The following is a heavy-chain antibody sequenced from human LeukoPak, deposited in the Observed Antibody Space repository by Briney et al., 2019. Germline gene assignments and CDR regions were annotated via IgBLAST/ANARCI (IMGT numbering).Heavy chain of an antibody. CDR3: AKDGAAGYYDFRSGYYTGIGN. J-gene: IGHJ4*02. D-gene: IGHD3-3*01. V-gene: IGHV3-30*18. CDR1: GFTFSSYG. Sequence: GGSLRLSCAASGFTFSSYGMHWVRQAPGKGLEWVAVISYDGSNKYYADSVKGRFTISRDNSKNTLYLQMNSLRAEDTAVYYCAKDGAAGYYDFRSGYYTGIGNWGQGTLVTVSS. CDR2: ISYDGSNK.